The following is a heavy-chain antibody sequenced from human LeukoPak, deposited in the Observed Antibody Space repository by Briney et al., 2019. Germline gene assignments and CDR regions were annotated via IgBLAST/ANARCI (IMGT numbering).Heavy chain of an antibody. CDR3: GRGLGLPYD. Sequence: SETLSLTCDIYGGSFSGYYWTWIRQPPGKGLEWIGDISHSGGTNYTPSLKSRVTISVDTSKNQISLKLTSVTAADTAVYFCGRGLGLPYDWGQGTLVTVSS. CDR2: ISHSGGT. J-gene: IGHJ4*02. V-gene: IGHV4-34*01. D-gene: IGHD1-26*01. CDR1: GGSFSGYY.